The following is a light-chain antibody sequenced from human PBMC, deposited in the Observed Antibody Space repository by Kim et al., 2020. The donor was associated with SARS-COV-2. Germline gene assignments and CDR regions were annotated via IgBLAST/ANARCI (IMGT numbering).Light chain of an antibody. CDR1: QSVSSY. Sequence: LAPGERATLSCRASQSVSSYLAWYQQKPGQAPRLLIYDASNRATGIPARFSGSGSGTDFTLTIGSLEPEEFAVYYCQQRGNWPLTFGGGTKVDIK. V-gene: IGKV3-11*01. CDR2: DAS. CDR3: QQRGNWPLT. J-gene: IGKJ4*01.